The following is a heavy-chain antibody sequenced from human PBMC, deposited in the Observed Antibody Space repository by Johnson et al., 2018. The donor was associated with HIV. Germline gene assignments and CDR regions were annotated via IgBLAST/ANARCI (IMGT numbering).Heavy chain of an antibody. V-gene: IGHV3-66*01. D-gene: IGHD2-21*02. J-gene: IGHJ3*02. Sequence: VQLVESGGGLVQPGGSLRLSCAASGFTISSNYMSWVRQAPGKGLEWVSVIYSGGGGGSTYYADSVKGRFTISRANSKNTLYLQMKSRRAEDTAVYYCARAGCGGDCSTDAFDMWGQGTMVTFSS. CDR2: IYSGGGGGST. CDR3: ARAGCGGDCSTDAFDM. CDR1: GFTISSNY.